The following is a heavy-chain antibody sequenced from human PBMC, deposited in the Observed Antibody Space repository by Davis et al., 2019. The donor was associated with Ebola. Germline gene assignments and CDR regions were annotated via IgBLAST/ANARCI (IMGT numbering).Heavy chain of an antibody. V-gene: IGHV4-59*01. CDR2: VYYSGTT. D-gene: IGHD6-19*01. J-gene: IGHJ5*02. CDR3: ARGAVAGEIYNWFDP. CDR1: GGSIRSNY. Sequence: MPSETLSLTCAVSGGSIRSNYWSWIRQPPGKGLEWNRHVYYSGTTHYNPSLRTPVTMSVDTSKNQFSLKLFSVTAADTAVYYCARGAVAGEIYNWFDPWGQGTLVTVSS.